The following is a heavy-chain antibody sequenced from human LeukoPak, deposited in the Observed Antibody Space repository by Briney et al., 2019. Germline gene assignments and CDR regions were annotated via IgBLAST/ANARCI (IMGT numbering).Heavy chain of an antibody. CDR3: ARDGVHIAVAGTVDY. J-gene: IGHJ4*02. CDR1: GGSFSGYY. Sequence: SETLSLTCAVYGGSFSGYYWSWIRQPPGKGLEWIGEINHSGSTNYNPSLKSRVTISVDTSKNQFSLKLSSVTAADTAVYYCARDGVHIAVAGTVDYWGQGTLVTVSS. D-gene: IGHD6-19*01. V-gene: IGHV4-34*01. CDR2: INHSGST.